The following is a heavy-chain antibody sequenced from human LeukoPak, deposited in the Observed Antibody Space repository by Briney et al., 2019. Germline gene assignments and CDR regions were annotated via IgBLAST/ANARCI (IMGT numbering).Heavy chain of an antibody. D-gene: IGHD3-22*01. Sequence: PSETLSLTCTVSGGSISSGGYYWSWIRQHPGKGLGWIGYIYYSGSTYYNPSLKSRITISVDTPKNQFSLKLSSVTAADTAVYYCARGRDYYDSSGYYYVFDYWGQGTLVTVSS. CDR1: GGSISSGGYY. CDR2: IYYSGST. V-gene: IGHV4-31*03. J-gene: IGHJ4*02. CDR3: ARGRDYYDSSGYYYVFDY.